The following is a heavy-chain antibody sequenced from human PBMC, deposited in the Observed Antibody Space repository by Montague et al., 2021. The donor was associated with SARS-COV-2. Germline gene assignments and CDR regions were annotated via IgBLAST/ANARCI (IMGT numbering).Heavy chain of an antibody. CDR2: TYYRSKWYN. CDR1: GDSVSSNIAT. V-gene: IGHV6-1*01. CDR3: ARIPVGSKYYFDF. Sequence: CAISGDSVSSNIATWNWIRQSLSRGLEWLGRTYYRSKWYNDYAEXVKSRITIDPDTSKHQFSLHLNSVTPEDTAVYYCARIPVGSKYYFDFWGQGTLVTVSS. D-gene: IGHD2-2*01. J-gene: IGHJ4*02.